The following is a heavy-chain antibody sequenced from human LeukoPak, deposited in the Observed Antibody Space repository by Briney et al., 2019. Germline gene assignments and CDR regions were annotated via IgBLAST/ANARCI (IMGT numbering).Heavy chain of an antibody. V-gene: IGHV4-59*02. CDR3: ARNRVATIYGKFDY. CDR1: GGSVSAFY. D-gene: IGHD5-12*01. J-gene: IGHJ4*02. CDR2: VSYTGSTNHTGST. Sequence: KPSKTLSLTCTVSGGSVSAFYWSWIRQPPGKGLQWIGYVSYTGSTNHTGSTNYNPSLKSRVNISVDTSNNQFSLKLSSLTAADTAVYFCARNRVATIYGKFDYWGQGTLVTVSS.